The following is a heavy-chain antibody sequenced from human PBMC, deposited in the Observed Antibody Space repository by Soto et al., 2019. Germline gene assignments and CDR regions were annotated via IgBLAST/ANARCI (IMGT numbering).Heavy chain of an antibody. Sequence: GEALRISWKGFGCSFTNYWIGWVRQMPGKGLEWMGIHHPGDSDTRYSPSFQDQVTISADRSISTAYLQWNSLKASDTAVYYCGRWPTGSRISKFDYWGQGTLVTVSS. CDR3: GRWPTGSRISKFDY. D-gene: IGHD6-13*01. CDR2: HHPGDSDT. CDR1: GCSFTNYW. V-gene: IGHV5-51*01. J-gene: IGHJ4*02.